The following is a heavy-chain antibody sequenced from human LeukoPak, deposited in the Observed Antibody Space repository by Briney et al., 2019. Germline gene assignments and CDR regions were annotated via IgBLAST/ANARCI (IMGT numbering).Heavy chain of an antibody. V-gene: IGHV3-30-3*01. CDR3: ARDFKNYYYDSSGCLGY. CDR1: GFTFSSYA. CDR2: ISYDGSNK. J-gene: IGHJ4*02. Sequence: GGSLRLSCAASGFTFSSYAMHWVRQAPGKGLEWVAVISYDGSNKYYADSVKGRFTISRDNSKNTLYLQMNSLRAEDTAVYYCARDFKNYYYDSSGCLGYWGQGTLVTVSS. D-gene: IGHD3-22*01.